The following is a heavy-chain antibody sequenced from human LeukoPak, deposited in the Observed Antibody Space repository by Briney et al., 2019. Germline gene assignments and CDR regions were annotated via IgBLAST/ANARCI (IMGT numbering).Heavy chain of an antibody. D-gene: IGHD3-22*01. V-gene: IGHV4-39*07. CDR2: IYYSGNT. CDR3: ARETYYYDATGSYNWFDP. CDR1: GDSISSSNSY. Sequence: SETLSLTCTVSGDSISSSNSYWGWIRQPPGKGLEWIGSIYYSGNTYYNASLKSRVTISVDTSKNQFCLKLSSVTAADTAVYYCARETYYYDATGSYNWFDPWGQGTQVTVSS. J-gene: IGHJ5*02.